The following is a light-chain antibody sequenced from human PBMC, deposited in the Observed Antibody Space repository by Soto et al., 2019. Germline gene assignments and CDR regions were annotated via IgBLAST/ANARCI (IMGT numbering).Light chain of an antibody. CDR1: SSNIGAGYD. Sequence: QAVVTQPPSVSGAPGQSVTISCTGSSSNIGAGYDVHWYQKLPGTDPKLLIYGNSNRPSWVPDRFSGSKSGTSAYLAITGIQAEDEAAYYCQSYDRSLSYVFGTGTKLTVL. J-gene: IGLJ1*01. CDR2: GNS. V-gene: IGLV1-40*01. CDR3: QSYDRSLSYV.